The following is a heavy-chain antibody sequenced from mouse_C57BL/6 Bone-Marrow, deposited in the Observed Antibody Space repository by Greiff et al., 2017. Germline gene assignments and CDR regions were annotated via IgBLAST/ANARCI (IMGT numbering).Heavy chain of an antibody. CDR3: ARRRLRFDY. CDR1: GYTFTSYW. J-gene: IGHJ2*01. Sequence: QVQLKQSGAELVKPGASVKLSCKASGYTFTSYWMHWVKQRPGQGLEWIGMIHPNSGSTNYNEKFKSKATLTVDKSSSTAYMQLSSLTSEDPAVYYCARRRLRFDYWGQGTTLTVSS. V-gene: IGHV1-64*01. D-gene: IGHD2-4*01. CDR2: IHPNSGST.